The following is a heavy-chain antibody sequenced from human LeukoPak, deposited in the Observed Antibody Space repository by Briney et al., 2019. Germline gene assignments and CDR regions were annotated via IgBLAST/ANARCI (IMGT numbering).Heavy chain of an antibody. J-gene: IGHJ2*01. V-gene: IGHV3-49*04. Sequence: PGGSLRLSCAASGFTFSSYWMSWVRQAPGKGLEWVGFIRSKAYGGTTEYAASVKGGFTISRDDSKSIAYLQMNSLKTEDTAVYYCTRDAGIVVVPGSAGVDLWGRGTLVTVSS. D-gene: IGHD2-2*01. CDR3: TRDAGIVVVPGSAGVDL. CDR1: GFTFSSYW. CDR2: IRSKAYGGTT.